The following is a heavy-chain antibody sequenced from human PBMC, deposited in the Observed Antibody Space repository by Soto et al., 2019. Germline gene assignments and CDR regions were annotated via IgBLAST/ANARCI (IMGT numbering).Heavy chain of an antibody. CDR3: ARDSGAVLRFLEWLFSGMDV. V-gene: IGHV1-46*01. J-gene: IGHJ6*02. D-gene: IGHD3-3*01. CDR2: INPSGGST. CDR1: GYTFTSYY. Sequence: ASVKVSCKASGYTFTSYYMHWVRQAPGQGLEWMGIINPSGGSTSYAQKFQGRVTMTRDTSTSTVYMELSSLRSEDTAVYYCARDSGAVLRFLEWLFSGMDVWGQGTTVTVSS.